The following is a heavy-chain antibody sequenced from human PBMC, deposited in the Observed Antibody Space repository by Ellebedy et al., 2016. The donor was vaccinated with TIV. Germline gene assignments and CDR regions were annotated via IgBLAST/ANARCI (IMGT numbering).Heavy chain of an antibody. CDR2: IKEDGSEI. CDR1: AFTFSSYW. V-gene: IGHV3-7*01. CDR3: VGGSGWAFDY. D-gene: IGHD6-19*01. J-gene: IGHJ4*02. Sequence: GESLKISCAASAFTFSSYWMNWVRQAPGKGLEWVANIKEDGSEIHYVDSVKGRFTISRDNAKNTLYLQMNSLRAEDTAVYFCVGGSGWAFDYWGQGTLVTVSS.